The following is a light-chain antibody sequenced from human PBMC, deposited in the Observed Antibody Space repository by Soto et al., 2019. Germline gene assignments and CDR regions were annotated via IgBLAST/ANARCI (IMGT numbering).Light chain of an antibody. J-gene: IGLJ1*01. V-gene: IGLV2-14*01. CDR2: EVS. Sequence: QSVLTQPASVSGSPGQSITISCTGTSSDVGGYNYVSWYQQHPGKAPKLMIYEVSNRPSGVSNRFSGSKSGNTASLTISGLQAEDAADYYCSSYTSSTTLCVFGTGTKLTVL. CDR1: SSDVGGYNY. CDR3: SSYTSSTTLCV.